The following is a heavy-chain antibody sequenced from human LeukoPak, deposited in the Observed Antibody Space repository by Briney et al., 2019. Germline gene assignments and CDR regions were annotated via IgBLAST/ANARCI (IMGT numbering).Heavy chain of an antibody. D-gene: IGHD7-27*01. J-gene: IGHJ4*02. CDR2: SGGAT. CDR3: IKDRTGAYSFDY. CDR1: GFTLSSYS. V-gene: IGHV3-64D*09. Sequence: GGSLRLSCSASGFTLSSYSMHWVPQAPGKGLEYVSTSGGATYYADSVKGRFTISRDNAKNTLYLQMSSLRAEDTAVYYCIKDRTGAYSFDYWGQGTLVTVSS.